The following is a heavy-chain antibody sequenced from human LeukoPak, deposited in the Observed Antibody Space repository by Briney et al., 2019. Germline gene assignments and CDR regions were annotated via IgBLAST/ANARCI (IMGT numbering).Heavy chain of an antibody. V-gene: IGHV1-2*02. CDR1: GYTFTAYY. CDR3: ARDSRGFSVDP. D-gene: IGHD2-15*01. Sequence: ASVKVSCKASGYTFTAYYMRWVRQAPGQGLEWMGWINPNSGVTNYAQKFQGRVTMTRYTSISTAYMELSRLTSDDTAVYYCARDSRGFSVDPWGQGTLVTVSS. CDR2: INPNSGVT. J-gene: IGHJ5*02.